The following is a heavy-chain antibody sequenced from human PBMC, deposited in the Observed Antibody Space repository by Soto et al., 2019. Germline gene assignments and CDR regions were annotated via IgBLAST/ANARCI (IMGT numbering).Heavy chain of an antibody. J-gene: IGHJ6*03. CDR3: ARQGGSYGSGSYYTGYYYYYMDV. CDR2: IYYSGST. Sequence: SETLSLTCTVSGGSISSYYWSWIRQPPGKGLEWIGYIYYSGSTNYNPSLKSRVTISVDTSKNQFSLKLSSVTAADTAVYYCARQGGSYGSGSYYTGYYYYYMDVWGKGTTVTVSS. D-gene: IGHD3-10*01. CDR1: GGSISSYY. V-gene: IGHV4-59*08.